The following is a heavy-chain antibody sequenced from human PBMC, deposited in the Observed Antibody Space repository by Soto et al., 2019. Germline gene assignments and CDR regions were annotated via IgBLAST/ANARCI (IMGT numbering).Heavy chain of an antibody. CDR2: IIPIFGTS. J-gene: IGHJ1*01. Sequence: SVKVSCKASGGALGSYAISWLRQAPGQGLEWMGGIIPIFGTSKFAQKFQDRVTITADESTSTAYMELSSLRSEDTAVYYCARDGMDSQIIEYFQLWGQGTLVTVSS. CDR1: GGALGSYA. CDR3: ARDGMDSQIIEYFQL. V-gene: IGHV1-69*13.